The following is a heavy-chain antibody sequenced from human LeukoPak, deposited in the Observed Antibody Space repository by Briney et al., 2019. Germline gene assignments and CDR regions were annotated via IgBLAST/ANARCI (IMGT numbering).Heavy chain of an antibody. J-gene: IGHJ6*03. Sequence: SQTLSLTCAISGDSVSSNSAAWNWIRQSPSRGLEWLGRTYYRSKWYNDYAVSVKSRITINPDTSKNQFSLQLNSVTPEDTAVYYCARSVEGYCSGGSCYYYSYYMDVWGKGTTVTVSS. CDR1: GDSVSSNSAA. CDR3: ARSVEGYCSGGSCYYYSYYMDV. CDR2: TYYRSKWYN. D-gene: IGHD2-15*01. V-gene: IGHV6-1*01.